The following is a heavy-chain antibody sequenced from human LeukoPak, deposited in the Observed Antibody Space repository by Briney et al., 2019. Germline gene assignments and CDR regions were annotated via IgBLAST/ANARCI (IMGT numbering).Heavy chain of an antibody. CDR2: IGSSGDS. CDR3: AKESAAVGIPYFDS. CDR1: GFTFSSYA. D-gene: IGHD6-25*01. Sequence: GGSLRLSCAASGFTFSSYAMSWVRQAPGERPEWVSGIGSSGDSYYADSVKGRFTISRDNSRNTLSLQMNSLRVEDTAAYYCAKESAAVGIPYFDSWGQGTLVTVPS. V-gene: IGHV3-23*01. J-gene: IGHJ4*02.